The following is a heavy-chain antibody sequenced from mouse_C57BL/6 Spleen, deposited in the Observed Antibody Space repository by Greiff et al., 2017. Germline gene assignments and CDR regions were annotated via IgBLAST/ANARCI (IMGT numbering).Heavy chain of an antibody. D-gene: IGHD1-1*01. CDR3: SRDADGSKDYAMDY. Sequence: EVQGVESGGGLVKPGGSLKLSCAASGFTFSDYGMHWVRQAPGKGLEWVAYISSGSSTTYYADTVKGPFTISRDNAKNTLVLQMNSLRSEDTAMDYCSRDADGSKDYAMDYWGQGTSVTGSS. V-gene: IGHV5-17*01. CDR2: ISSGSSTT. J-gene: IGHJ4*01. CDR1: GFTFSDYG.